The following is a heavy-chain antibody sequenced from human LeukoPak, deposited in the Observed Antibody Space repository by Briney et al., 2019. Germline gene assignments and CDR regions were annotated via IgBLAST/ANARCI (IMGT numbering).Heavy chain of an antibody. J-gene: IGHJ3*02. CDR1: GFTVSSNY. V-gene: IGHV3-66*01. CDR2: IYSGGNT. CDR3: ARERRGYIRYSSSPDAFDI. Sequence: PGGSLRLSCAASGFTVSSNYMSWVRQAPGKGLEGVSGIYSGGNTYYADSVKGRFTISRDNSKNTLYLQMNSLVAEDTAVYYCARERRGYIRYSSSPDAFDIWGQGTMVTVSS. D-gene: IGHD6-6*01.